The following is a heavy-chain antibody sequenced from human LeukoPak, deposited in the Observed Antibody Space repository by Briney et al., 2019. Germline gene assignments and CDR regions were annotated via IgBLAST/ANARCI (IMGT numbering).Heavy chain of an antibody. CDR2: ISSSSSYT. D-gene: IGHD5-18*01. J-gene: IGHJ3*02. V-gene: IGHV3-11*05. Sequence: GGSLRLSCAASGFTFSDYYMSWIRQAPGKGLEWVSYISSSSSYTNYTDSVKGRFTISRDNAKNSLYLQMNSLRDEDTAVYYCAREPIQLWLRGAFDIWGQGTMVTVSS. CDR3: AREPIQLWLRGAFDI. CDR1: GFTFSDYY.